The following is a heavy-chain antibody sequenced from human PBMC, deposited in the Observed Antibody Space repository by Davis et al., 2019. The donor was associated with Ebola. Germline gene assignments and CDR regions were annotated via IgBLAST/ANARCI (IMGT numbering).Heavy chain of an antibody. V-gene: IGHV3-23*01. J-gene: IGHJ6*03. CDR1: GFTFRSYA. D-gene: IGHD1/OR15-1a*01. Sequence: GESLKISCAASGFTFRSYAMDWVRQAPGKGLEWVSTISGSGGGTYYEESVKGRFTISRDNSKNTVYLQVNSLRAEDTAVFYCAKNKGSGDHYHYCMDVWGKGTTVTVSS. CDR2: ISGSGGGT. CDR3: AKNKGSGDHYHYCMDV.